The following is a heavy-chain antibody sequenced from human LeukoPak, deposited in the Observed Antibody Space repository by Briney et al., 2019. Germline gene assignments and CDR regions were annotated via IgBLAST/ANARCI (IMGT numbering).Heavy chain of an antibody. CDR1: GGSFSGYY. V-gene: IGHV4-34*01. Sequence: PSETLSLTCAVYGGSFSGYYWSWIRQPPGKGLEWIGEINHSGSTNYNPSLKSRVTISVDTSKNQFSLKLSSVTAADTAVYYCARASGSRYSSSWYPLNWFDPWGQGTLVTVSS. CDR3: ARASGSRYSSSWYPLNWFDP. CDR2: INHSGST. D-gene: IGHD6-13*01. J-gene: IGHJ5*02.